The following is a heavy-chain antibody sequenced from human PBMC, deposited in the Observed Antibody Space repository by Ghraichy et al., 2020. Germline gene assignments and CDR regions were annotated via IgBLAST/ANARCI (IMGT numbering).Heavy chain of an antibody. J-gene: IGHJ3*02. CDR3: ARGPRRILVVPAAILRLDAFDI. CDR2: INHSGST. V-gene: IGHV4-34*01. D-gene: IGHD2-2*02. Sequence: SETLSLTCAVYGGSFSGYYWSWIRQPPGKGLEWIGEINHSGSTNYNPSLKSRVTISVDTSKNQFSLKLSSVTAADTAVYYCARGPRRILVVPAAILRLDAFDIWGQGTMVTVSS. CDR1: GGSFSGYY.